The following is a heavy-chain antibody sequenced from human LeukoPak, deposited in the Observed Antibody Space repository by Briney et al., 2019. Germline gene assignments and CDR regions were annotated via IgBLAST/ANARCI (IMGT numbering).Heavy chain of an antibody. CDR3: ATLGYCSGGSCYSNN. J-gene: IGHJ4*02. CDR2: IYHSGST. D-gene: IGHD2-15*01. V-gene: IGHV4-4*02. CDR1: GGSISSSNW. Sequence: PSETLSLTCAVSGGSISSSNWWSWVRQPPGKGLEWIGEIYHSGSTNYNPSLKSRVTIPVDKSKNQFSLKLSSVTAADTAVYYCATLGYCSGGSCYSNNWGQGTLVTVSS.